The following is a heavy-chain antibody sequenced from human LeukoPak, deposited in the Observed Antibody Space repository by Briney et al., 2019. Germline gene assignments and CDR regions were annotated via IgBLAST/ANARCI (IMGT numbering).Heavy chain of an antibody. V-gene: IGHV1-18*01. J-gene: IGHJ6*02. CDR3: ANYYDFWSGYYYGMDV. D-gene: IGHD3-3*01. CDR2: ISAYNGNT. Sequence: GASVKVSCKASGYTFTSYGISWVRQAPGQGLEWMGWISAYNGNTNYAQKPQGRVTMTTDTSTSTAYMELRSLRSDDTAVYYCANYYDFWSGYYYGMDVWGQGTTVTVSS. CDR1: GYTFTSYG.